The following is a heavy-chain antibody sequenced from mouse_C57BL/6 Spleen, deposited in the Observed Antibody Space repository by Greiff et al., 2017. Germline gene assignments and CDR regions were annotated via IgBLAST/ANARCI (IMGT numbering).Heavy chain of an antibody. V-gene: IGHV1-82*01. CDR1: GYAFSSSW. J-gene: IGHJ2*01. D-gene: IGHD2-13*01. Sequence: VQLQQSGPELVKPGASVKISCKASGYAFSSSWMNWVKQRPGKGLEWIGRIYPGDGDTNYNGKFKGKDTLTADKSSSTAYMQLSSLTSEDSAVYFCARDNEGDFGDWGQGTTVTVAS. CDR3: ARDNEGDFGD. CDR2: IYPGDGDT.